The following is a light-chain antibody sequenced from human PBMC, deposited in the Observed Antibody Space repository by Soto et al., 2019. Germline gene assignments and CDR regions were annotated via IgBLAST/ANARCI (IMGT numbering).Light chain of an antibody. CDR2: GAS. J-gene: IGKJ3*01. Sequence: EIVMTQSPATLSVSPGERATLSCRASQSVSSNLAWYQQKPGQAPRLLIYGASTRATGIPARFSGRGSGTEFTLSISSLQSEDFAVYYCQQYNNWPVTFGPGTTVDVK. CDR1: QSVSSN. CDR3: QQYNNWPVT. V-gene: IGKV3-15*01.